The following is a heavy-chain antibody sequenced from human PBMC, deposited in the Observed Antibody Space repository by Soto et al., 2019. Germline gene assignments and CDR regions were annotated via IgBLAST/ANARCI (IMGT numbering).Heavy chain of an antibody. CDR2: IWYDGSNK. CDR1: GFTFSSYG. D-gene: IGHD6-13*01. J-gene: IGHJ5*02. Sequence: GGSLRLSCAASGFTFSSYGMHWVRQAPGKGLEWVAVIWYDGSNKYYADSVKGRFTISRDNSKNTLYLQMNSLRAEDTAVYYCARDGRGKQQLVPDGERRPLNWFDPWGQGTLVTVSS. CDR3: ARDGRGKQQLVPDGERRPLNWFDP. V-gene: IGHV3-33*01.